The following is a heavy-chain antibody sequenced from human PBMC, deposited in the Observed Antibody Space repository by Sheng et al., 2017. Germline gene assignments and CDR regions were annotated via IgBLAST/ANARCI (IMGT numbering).Heavy chain of an antibody. CDR1: GGTFSSYT. CDR3: ARERLITIFGVGAEARWFDP. D-gene: IGHD3-3*01. V-gene: IGHV1-69*08. CDR2: IIPILGIA. Sequence: QVQLVQSGAEVKKPGSSVKVSCKASGGTFSSYTISWVRQAPGQGLEWMGRIIPILGIANYAQKFQGRVTITADKSTSTAYMELSSLRSEDTAVYYCARERLITIFGVGAEARWFDPLGPGNPGHRLL. J-gene: IGHJ5*02.